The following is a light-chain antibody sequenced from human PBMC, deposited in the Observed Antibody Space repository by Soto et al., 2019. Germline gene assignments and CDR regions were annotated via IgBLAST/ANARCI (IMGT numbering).Light chain of an antibody. CDR3: QQTYATPPT. CDR2: AAS. J-gene: IGKJ1*01. V-gene: IGKV1-39*01. Sequence: DIQMTQSPSSLSASVGDRVILTCRASQTIRTSLNWYQQKPGKAPKLLIYAASTLHSGVPSRFSGSGSGTDFTLSISNLQPEDLATYFCQQTYATPPTFGNGTKV. CDR1: QTIRTS.